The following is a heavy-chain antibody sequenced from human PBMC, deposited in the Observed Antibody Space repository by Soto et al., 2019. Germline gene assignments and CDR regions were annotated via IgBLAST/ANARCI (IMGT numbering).Heavy chain of an antibody. D-gene: IGHD6-6*01. J-gene: IGHJ4*02. CDR3: ARAARLSPFDY. CDR1: SGSISSGIW. Sequence: QVQLQESGPGLVKPSGTLSLTCGVSSGSISSGIWWNWVRQPPGEGLEWIGEIYHNGNTNYNPSLKSRVTISVDESKNQFSLRLSSVTAADTAVYFCARAARLSPFDYWGQGIPVTVSS. V-gene: IGHV4-4*02. CDR2: IYHNGNT.